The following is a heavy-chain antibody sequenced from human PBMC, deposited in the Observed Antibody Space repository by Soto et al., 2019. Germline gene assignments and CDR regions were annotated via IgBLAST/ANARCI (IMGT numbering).Heavy chain of an antibody. V-gene: IGHV4-38-2*02. D-gene: IGHD3-16*01. CDR2: IYQSGNT. J-gene: IGHJ4*02. Sequence: SETLSLTCIVSDYSISSGYHLGWILQPPWKGLECIGTIYQSGNTYYNPSLKSRVILSIDTSKNQFSLKLSTVTAADTAVYYCASVTFGGVVLAHWGQGTLVTVSS. CDR1: DYSISSGYH. CDR3: ASVTFGGVVLAH.